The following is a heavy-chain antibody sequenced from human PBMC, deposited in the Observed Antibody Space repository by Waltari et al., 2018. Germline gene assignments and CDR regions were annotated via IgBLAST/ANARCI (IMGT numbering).Heavy chain of an antibody. J-gene: IGHJ4*02. Sequence: EVQVVESGGGLVRPGRSGRLSCAASGFTFDDYYMHWVRQAPGKGRGWVSGISWNSGSIGYADSVKGRFTISRDNAKNSLYLQMNSLRAEDMALYYCAKGHISNDFWSGSLDFWGQGTLVTVSS. CDR3: AKGHISNDFWSGSLDF. CDR1: GFTFDDYY. D-gene: IGHD3-3*01. V-gene: IGHV3-9*03. CDR2: ISWNSGSI.